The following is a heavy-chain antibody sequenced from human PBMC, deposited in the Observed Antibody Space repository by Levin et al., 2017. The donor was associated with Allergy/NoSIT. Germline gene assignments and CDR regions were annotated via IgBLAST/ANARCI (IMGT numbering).Heavy chain of an antibody. Sequence: TGGSLRLSCTVSGGSISDYYWNWIRQSPGKGLEWIGSLYYGGNTQYSPSLKSRVTISADTSKNQISLNLRSVTAADTAMFDCASSLWGDKGHFGFWGQGTLVTVSS. CDR3: ASSLWGDKGHFGF. CDR2: LYYGGNT. D-gene: IGHD3-16*01. V-gene: IGHV4-59*13. J-gene: IGHJ4*02. CDR1: GGSISDYY.